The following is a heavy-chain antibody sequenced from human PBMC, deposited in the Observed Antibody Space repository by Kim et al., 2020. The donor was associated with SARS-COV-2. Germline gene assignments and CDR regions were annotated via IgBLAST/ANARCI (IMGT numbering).Heavy chain of an antibody. Sequence: GGSLRLSCAASGFTFSSYGMHWVRQAPGKGLEWVAVIWYGGSNKYYADSVKGRFTISRDNSKNTLYLQMNSLRAEDTAVYYCAKDGHPMVRGVTPYYFDYWGQGTLVTVSS. CDR3: AKDGHPMVRGVTPYYFDY. V-gene: IGHV3-33*06. J-gene: IGHJ4*02. CDR1: GFTFSSYG. CDR2: IWYGGSNK. D-gene: IGHD3-10*01.